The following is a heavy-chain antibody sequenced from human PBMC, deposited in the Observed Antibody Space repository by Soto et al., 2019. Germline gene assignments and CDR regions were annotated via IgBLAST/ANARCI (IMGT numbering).Heavy chain of an antibody. CDR1: GFSISSNY. Sequence: ELQLVETGGGKIQTGGSLRLSCAASGFSISSNYIAWVRQPPGKGLEWVSTTFSGGNTEYAASVKGRCSISRDNYKNTLYLQMDNLRGEDTAVYYCARKPPSAIQGWAFGMDVWGQGTTVSVSS. CDR2: TFSGGNT. D-gene: IGHD2-21*01. J-gene: IGHJ6*01. V-gene: IGHV3-53*02. CDR3: ARKPPSAIQGWAFGMDV.